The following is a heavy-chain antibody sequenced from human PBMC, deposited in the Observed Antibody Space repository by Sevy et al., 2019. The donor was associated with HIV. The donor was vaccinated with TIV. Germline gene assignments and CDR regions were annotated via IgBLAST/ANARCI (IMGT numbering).Heavy chain of an antibody. CDR2: ISGSSNYI. CDR1: SFTFTTFA. Sequence: GGSLRLSCTTSSFTFTTFAMNWVRQSPGKGLEWVSYISGSSNYIYYADSVKGRFTISRANAKNSLYLQMTSLRGEDTAVYYCARSGLAWDAFDIWGRGTMVTVSS. D-gene: IGHD6-19*01. V-gene: IGHV3-21*06. J-gene: IGHJ3*02. CDR3: ARSGLAWDAFDI.